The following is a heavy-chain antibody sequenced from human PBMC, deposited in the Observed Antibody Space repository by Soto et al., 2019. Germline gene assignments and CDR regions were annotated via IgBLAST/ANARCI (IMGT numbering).Heavy chain of an antibody. CDR1: GFTFSSYA. D-gene: IGHD3-22*01. V-gene: IGHV3-23*01. J-gene: IGHJ4*02. CDR2: ISGSGGST. Sequence: GGSLRLSCAASGFTFSSYAMSWVRQAPGKGLEWVSAISGSGGSTYYADSVKGRFTISRDNSKNTLYLQMNSLRAEDTAVYYCASFYYYDSSGYFNHDYWGQGTLVTVSS. CDR3: ASFYYYDSSGYFNHDY.